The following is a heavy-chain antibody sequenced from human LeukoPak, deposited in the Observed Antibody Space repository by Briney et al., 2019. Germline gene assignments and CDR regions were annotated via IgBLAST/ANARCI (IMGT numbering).Heavy chain of an antibody. CDR1: GFSFSTYW. D-gene: IGHD6-13*01. CDR2: IKQDGSEK. CDR3: ATDLGSSWPNF. J-gene: IGHJ4*02. Sequence: PGGSLRLSCAASGFSFSTYWMSWVRQAPGKGLEWVANIKQDGSEKYYVDSAKGRFTISRDNAKNSLYLQMNSLRAEDTAVYYCATDLGSSWPNFWGQGILSPSPQ. V-gene: IGHV3-7*01.